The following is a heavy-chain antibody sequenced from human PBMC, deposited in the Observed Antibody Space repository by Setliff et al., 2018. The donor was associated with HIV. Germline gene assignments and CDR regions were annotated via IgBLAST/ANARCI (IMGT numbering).Heavy chain of an antibody. CDR2: IYTSRGT. CDR1: GLPFSGVW. D-gene: IGHD1-20*01. Sequence: GESLKISCVVSGLPFSGVWMSWVRQASGKGLEWVGYIYTSRGTNYNHSLRTRVIISVDTSNQFSLFLQVSSLRADDTAVYYCAKGYNADWYFFDYWGQGTLVTVSS. CDR3: AKGYNADWYFFDY. J-gene: IGHJ4*02. V-gene: IGHV3-11*03.